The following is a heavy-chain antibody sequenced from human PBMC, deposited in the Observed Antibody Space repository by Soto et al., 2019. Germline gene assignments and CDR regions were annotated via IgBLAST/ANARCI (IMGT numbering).Heavy chain of an antibody. J-gene: IGHJ5*02. CDR1: GFTFSSYG. Sequence: PVGSLRLSCAASGFTFSSYGMHWVRQAPGKGLEWVAVISYDGSNKYYADSVKGRFTISRDNSKNTLYLQMNSLRAEDTAVYYCAKDRYSSRFVRPLRSLFDPWGQGTLVTVSS. V-gene: IGHV3-30*18. CDR2: ISYDGSNK. CDR3: AKDRYSSRFVRPLRSLFDP. D-gene: IGHD6-13*01.